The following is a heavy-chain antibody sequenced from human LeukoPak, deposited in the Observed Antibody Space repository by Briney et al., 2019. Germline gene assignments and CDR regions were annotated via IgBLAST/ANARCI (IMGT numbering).Heavy chain of an antibody. CDR2: ILSGGST. V-gene: IGHV3-23*01. D-gene: IGHD3-10*01. Sequence: GGSPRLSCAASGFTFSDFGMSWVRQAPGKGLEWVSTILSGGSTYYADSVKGRFTISRDNSKSTLYLQMNSLRAEDTAVYYCARDLYGSEDYWGQGNLVTVSS. CDR1: GFTFSDFG. J-gene: IGHJ4*02. CDR3: ARDLYGSEDY.